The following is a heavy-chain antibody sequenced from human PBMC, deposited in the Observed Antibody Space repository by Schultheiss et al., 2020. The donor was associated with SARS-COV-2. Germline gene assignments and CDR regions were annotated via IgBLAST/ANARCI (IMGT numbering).Heavy chain of an antibody. J-gene: IGHJ6*02. V-gene: IGHV4-39*01. CDR3: ARQGAYVSPKYGMDV. CDR2: IYYSGST. Sequence: SETLSLTCTVSGGSISSGGYYWSWIRQPAGKGLEWIGSIYYSGSTYYNPSLKSRVTMSVDRSKNQFSLKLSSVTATDTAVYYCARQGAYVSPKYGMDVWGQGTTVTVSS. D-gene: IGHD3-16*01. CDR1: GGSISSGGYY.